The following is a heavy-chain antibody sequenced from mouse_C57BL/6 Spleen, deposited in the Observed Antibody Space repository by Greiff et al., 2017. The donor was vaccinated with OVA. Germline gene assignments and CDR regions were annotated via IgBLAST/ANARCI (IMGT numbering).Heavy chain of an antibody. CDR3: ASESLSRGYFDY. Sequence: QVQLQQSGAELAKPGASVKLSCTASGYTFTSYWMHWVKQRPGQGLEWIGYINPSSGYTKYTQKFKGKATLTADKSSSTAYMQLSSLTYEDSAVNYCASESLSRGYFDYWGQGTTLTVSS. CDR2: INPSSGYT. J-gene: IGHJ2*01. V-gene: IGHV1-7*01. D-gene: IGHD6-1*01. CDR1: GYTFTSYW.